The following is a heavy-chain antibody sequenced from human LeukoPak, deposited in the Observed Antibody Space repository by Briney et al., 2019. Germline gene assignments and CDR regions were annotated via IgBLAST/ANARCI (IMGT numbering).Heavy chain of an antibody. D-gene: IGHD4-17*01. Sequence: GGSLRLSCAASGFIFSDYYMGWIRQAPGKGLEWISYISSTSSVKYYADSVKGRFTISRDNAKNSVYLQVNNLRAEDTAVYYCARGDPTVTTTGSGGLDIWGQGTMVTVSS. V-gene: IGHV3-11*04. CDR3: ARGDPTVTTTGSGGLDI. CDR2: ISSTSSVK. CDR1: GFIFSDYY. J-gene: IGHJ3*02.